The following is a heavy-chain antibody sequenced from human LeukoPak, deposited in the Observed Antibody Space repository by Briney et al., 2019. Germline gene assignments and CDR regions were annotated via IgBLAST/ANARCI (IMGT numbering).Heavy chain of an antibody. Sequence: GGSLRLSCAASGFTFSNAWMSWVRQAPGKGLEWDGRIKSKTDGGTTDYAAPVKGRFTISRDDSKNTLYLQMNSLKTEDTAVYYCTRYYDSSSLDYWGQGTLVTVSS. J-gene: IGHJ4*02. CDR3: TRYYDSSSLDY. CDR2: IKSKTDGGTT. CDR1: GFTFSNAW. V-gene: IGHV3-15*01. D-gene: IGHD3-22*01.